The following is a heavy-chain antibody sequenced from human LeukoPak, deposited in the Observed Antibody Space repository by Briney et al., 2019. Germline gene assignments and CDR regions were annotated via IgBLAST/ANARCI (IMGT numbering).Heavy chain of an antibody. V-gene: IGHV4-38-2*02. D-gene: IGHD2-15*01. CDR3: ARLGYCSGGSCYYYYYMDV. Sequence: SETLSLTCTVSGYSISSGDYWGWIRQPPGKGLEWIGSIYHSGRTYYNPSLKSRVTMSGDTSKNQFSLKLSSVTAADTAAYYCARLGYCSGGSCYYYYYMDVWGKGTTVTVSS. CDR1: GYSISSGDY. CDR2: IYHSGRT. J-gene: IGHJ6*03.